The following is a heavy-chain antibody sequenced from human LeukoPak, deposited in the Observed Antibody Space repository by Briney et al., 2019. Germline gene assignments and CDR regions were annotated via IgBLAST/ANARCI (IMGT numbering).Heavy chain of an antibody. D-gene: IGHD1/OR15-1a*01. J-gene: IGHJ4*02. CDR2: INGDGSGK. V-gene: IGHV3-7*01. Sequence: PGGSLRLSCAASGFTFSGSWMSWVRQAPGKGLEWVATINGDGSGKFYVDSVKGRFAISRDDAKSSLFLQMDSLRSEDTAVYYCTKNTHDYWGQGTLVTVSS. CDR1: GFTFSGSW. CDR3: TKNTHDY.